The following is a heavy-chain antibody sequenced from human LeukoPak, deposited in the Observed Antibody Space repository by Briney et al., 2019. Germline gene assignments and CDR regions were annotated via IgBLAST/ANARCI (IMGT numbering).Heavy chain of an antibody. D-gene: IGHD2-15*01. CDR1: VDSISSYF. CDR3: ARAIVNGYFDH. CDR2: FYYDGRT. J-gene: IGHJ4*02. V-gene: IGHV4-59*01. Sequence: SETVSLTCPVFVDSISSYFWSWIRQPPGKGLEWIGYFYYDGRTNYNPSLKSRVTISVDTSKNHFSLKLSSVTAADTAVYYCARAIVNGYFDHWGRGTLVTVSS.